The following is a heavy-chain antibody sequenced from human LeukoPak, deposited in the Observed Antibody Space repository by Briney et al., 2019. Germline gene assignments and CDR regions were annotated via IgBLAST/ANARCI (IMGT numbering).Heavy chain of an antibody. D-gene: IGHD3-16*01. Sequence: SETLSLTCTVSGGSISSYYWSWIRQPPGKGLEWIGYIYHSGSTYYNPSLKSRVTISVDRSKNQFSLKLSSVTAADTAVYYCARGRGGRYFDYWGQGTLVTVSS. V-gene: IGHV4-59*12. CDR2: IYHSGST. CDR3: ARGRGGRYFDY. CDR1: GGSISSYY. J-gene: IGHJ4*02.